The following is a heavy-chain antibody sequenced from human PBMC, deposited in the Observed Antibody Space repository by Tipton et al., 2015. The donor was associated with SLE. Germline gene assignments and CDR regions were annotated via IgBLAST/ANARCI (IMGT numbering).Heavy chain of an antibody. CDR1: GGSLSSSSYF. CDR3: ARTKDYFPNS. Sequence: TLSLTCTVSGGSLSSSSYFWGWIRRPPGQGLEWIGTMYYSGTTYYNPYLKSRVTMSVDTSKNQFSLKLTSATASDTAMYFCARTKDYFPNSWGQATLFPVSS. J-gene: IGHJ4*02. D-gene: IGHD3-10*01. V-gene: IGHV4-39*07. CDR2: MYYSGTT.